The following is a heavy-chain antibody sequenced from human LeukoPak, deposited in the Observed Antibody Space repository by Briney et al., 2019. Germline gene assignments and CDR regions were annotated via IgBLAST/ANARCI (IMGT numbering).Heavy chain of an antibody. Sequence: SETLSLTCTVSGGSITNYYWSWIRQPPGKGLEWIGYIHYSGSTKYKSSLKSRVTISVDTSKNQFSLKLTSVTAADTAVYYCARTTEGGYTYGYFYYYYMDVWGKGTTVTISS. CDR2: IHYSGST. CDR1: GGSITNYY. V-gene: IGHV4-59*01. CDR3: ARTTEGGYTYGYFYYYYMDV. D-gene: IGHD5-18*01. J-gene: IGHJ6*03.